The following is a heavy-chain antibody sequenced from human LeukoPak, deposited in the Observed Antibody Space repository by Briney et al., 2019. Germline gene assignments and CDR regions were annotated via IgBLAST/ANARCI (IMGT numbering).Heavy chain of an antibody. CDR2: IYDSGSS. CDR1: GGSIRGYY. V-gene: IGHV4-59*08. CDR3: ARLASGSYGPLTPFDY. Sequence: SETLSLTCSVSGGSIRGYYWSWIRQPPGKGLEWIGYIYDSGSSKYNPSLKSRVTISVDTSKNQFSLRLSSVTAADTAVYYSARLASGSYGPLTPFDYWGQGTLVTVSS. D-gene: IGHD1-26*01. J-gene: IGHJ4*02.